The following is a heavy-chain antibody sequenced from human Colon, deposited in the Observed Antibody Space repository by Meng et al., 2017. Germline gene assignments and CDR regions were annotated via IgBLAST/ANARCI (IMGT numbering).Heavy chain of an antibody. Sequence: QVTLHESGPGLVQPSQTLSLTCTVSGGSISSGDYYWSWIRQPPGKGLEWIGYIYYSGSTYSNASLKSRVTISIDRSKNQFSLKLSSVTAADTAVYYCARDRKHYGERGWFDPWGQGTLVTVSS. J-gene: IGHJ5*02. CDR1: GGSISSGDYY. CDR2: IYYSGST. CDR3: ARDRKHYGERGWFDP. V-gene: IGHV4-30-4*01. D-gene: IGHD4-17*01.